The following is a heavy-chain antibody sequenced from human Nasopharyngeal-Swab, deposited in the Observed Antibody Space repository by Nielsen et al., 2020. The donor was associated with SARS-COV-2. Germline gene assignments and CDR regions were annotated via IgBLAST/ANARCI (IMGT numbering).Heavy chain of an antibody. CDR1: GDSVTSNYAA. CDR2: TWYRSKWHY. Sequence: SETLSLTCAISGDSVTSNYAAWNRISPAPSRGLEWLGRTWYRSKWHYDYAESVKSRITINPDTTKNQFYLQLNSVTPEDTAVYYCARGSQGTRWSWGQGTLVTVSS. CDR3: ARGSQGTRWS. J-gene: IGHJ5*02. V-gene: IGHV6-1*01. D-gene: IGHD2-15*01.